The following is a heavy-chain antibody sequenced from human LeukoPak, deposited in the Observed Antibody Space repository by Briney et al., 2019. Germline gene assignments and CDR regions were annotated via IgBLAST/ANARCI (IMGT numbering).Heavy chain of an antibody. CDR1: GGSISSSNYY. D-gene: IGHD6-19*01. CDR2: IYYSGST. J-gene: IGHJ4*02. V-gene: IGHV4-39*01. CDR3: ARHASVDGNWPRPLDY. Sequence: PSETLSLTCTVSGGSISSSNYYWGWIRQPPGKGLEWIGNIYYSGSTYYKPSLKTRVTISVDTSKNQFSLTLTSVTAADTAVYYCARHASVDGNWPRPLDYWGQGSLVTVSS.